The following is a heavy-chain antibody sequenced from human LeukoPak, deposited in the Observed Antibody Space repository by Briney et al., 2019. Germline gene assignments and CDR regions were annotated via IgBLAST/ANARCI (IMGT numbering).Heavy chain of an antibody. J-gene: IGHJ6*01. V-gene: IGHV3-30*02. CDR1: GFTFRSYG. CDR2: EWYDGSNK. D-gene: IGHD5-12*01. CDR3: AKDVVATTQNLGWGYYYYYCMDG. Sequence: GGSLRLSCAASGFTFRSYGMNWVRQAPGKGLEWVAFEWYDGSNKYYADSVRGRFSISRDIARNTLYLQMNSLTAEDTGVYYCAKDVVATTQNLGWGYYYYYCMDGGGQGSTVTV.